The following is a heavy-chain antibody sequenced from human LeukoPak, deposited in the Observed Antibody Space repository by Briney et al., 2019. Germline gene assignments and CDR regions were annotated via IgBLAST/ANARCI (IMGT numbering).Heavy chain of an antibody. J-gene: IGHJ5*02. Sequence: GESLKISCKGSGYSFTSYWIGWVRQMPGKGLEWMGIIYPGDSDPRHSPSFQGQVTISADKSISTAYLQWSSLKASDTAMYYCARHPYSPYCTSTNCYRWFDPWGQGTLVTVSS. CDR2: IYPGDSDP. CDR3: ARHPYSPYCTSTNCYRWFDP. D-gene: IGHD2-2*01. V-gene: IGHV5-51*01. CDR1: GYSFTSYW.